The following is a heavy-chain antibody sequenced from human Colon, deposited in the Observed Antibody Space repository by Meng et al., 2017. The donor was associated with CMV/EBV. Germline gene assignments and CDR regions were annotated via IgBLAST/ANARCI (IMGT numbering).Heavy chain of an antibody. CDR3: ARDHYDVNYFDY. J-gene: IGHJ4*02. D-gene: IGHD3-16*01. CDR2: IYYNGSP. CDR1: GSSVNSDRFY. Sequence: SETLSLTCSVSGSSVNSDRFYWSWIRQPPGGGLEWIGSIYYNGSPKYNSSLKSRVTISLDTSKNQFSLVMTSVTAADTAMYYCARDHYDVNYFDYWGQGTLVTVSS. V-gene: IGHV4-61*01.